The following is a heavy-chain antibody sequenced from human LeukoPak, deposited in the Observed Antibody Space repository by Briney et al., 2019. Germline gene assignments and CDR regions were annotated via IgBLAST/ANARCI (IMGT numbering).Heavy chain of an antibody. Sequence: ASVKVSCKASGYTFTSYGISWVRQAPGQGLEWMGWINTNTGNPTYAQGFTGRFVFSLDTSVSTAYLQISSLKAEDTAVYYCARDTEGSGSYYMVKYWGQGTLVTVSS. CDR3: ARDTEGSGSYYMVKY. CDR1: GYTFTSYG. J-gene: IGHJ4*02. CDR2: INTNTGNP. D-gene: IGHD3-10*01. V-gene: IGHV7-4-1*02.